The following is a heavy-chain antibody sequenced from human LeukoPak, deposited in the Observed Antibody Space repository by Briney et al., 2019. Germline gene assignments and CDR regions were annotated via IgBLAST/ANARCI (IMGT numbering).Heavy chain of an antibody. Sequence: GGSLRLSCAASGFTFSSYWMSWVRQAPGKGLEWVANIKQDGSEKYYVDSVKGRFTISRDNSKNTLYLQMNSLRAEDTAVYYCARSYDSSGYYYVRAFDIWGQGTMVTVSS. CDR1: GFTFSSYW. CDR2: IKQDGSEK. CDR3: ARSYDSSGYYYVRAFDI. D-gene: IGHD3-22*01. V-gene: IGHV3-7*03. J-gene: IGHJ3*02.